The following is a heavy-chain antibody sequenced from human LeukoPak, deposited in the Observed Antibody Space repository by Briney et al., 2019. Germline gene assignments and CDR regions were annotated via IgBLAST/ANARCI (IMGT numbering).Heavy chain of an antibody. CDR1: GGSFSSYY. J-gene: IGHJ6*04. CDR2: IHTSGSMYTSAIT. D-gene: IGHD3-22*01. CDR3: ARDGRYYYDSGGV. V-gene: IGHV4-4*07. Sequence: PSETLSLTCAVYGGSFSSYYWSWIRQPAGKGLEWIGRIHTSGSMYTSAITSYNPSLKSRVTMSVDTSKNQFSLNLTSVTAADTAVYYCARDGRYYYDSGGVWGKGTTVTVSS.